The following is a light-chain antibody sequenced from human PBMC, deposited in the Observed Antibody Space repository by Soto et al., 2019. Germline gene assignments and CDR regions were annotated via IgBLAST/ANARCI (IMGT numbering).Light chain of an antibody. CDR2: YAS. Sequence: EIMMTQSPATLSVSPGERVTLSCRASQSVSNNLAWYQQRPGQAPRLLIYYASTRATGIPARFSGSGSGTEFTFTISSLQAEDFALYYCQQYNDWPPITFGQGTRLEIK. CDR1: QSVSNN. V-gene: IGKV3-15*01. J-gene: IGKJ5*01. CDR3: QQYNDWPPIT.